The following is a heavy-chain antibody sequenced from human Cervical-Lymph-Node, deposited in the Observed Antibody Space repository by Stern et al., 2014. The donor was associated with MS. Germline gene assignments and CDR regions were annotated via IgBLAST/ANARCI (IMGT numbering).Heavy chain of an antibody. D-gene: IGHD5/OR15-5a*01. CDR1: GYTFLSYG. J-gene: IGHJ3*02. V-gene: IGHV1-18*01. CDR3: ARGEVYGFDI. CDR2: ISGHNGNT. Sequence: QVQLVESGPEMKKPGASVKVSCKAPGYTFLSYGLGWVRQAPGQGLEWMGWISGHNGNTNYAQKFQDRVNMTTDTSTNTAFMELRRLRSADTAVYYCARGEVYGFDIWGQGTVVTVSA.